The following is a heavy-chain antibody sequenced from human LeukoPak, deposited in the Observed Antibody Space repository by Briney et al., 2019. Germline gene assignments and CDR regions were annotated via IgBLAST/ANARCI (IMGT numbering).Heavy chain of an antibody. CDR3: ARDGGYDFWSGYYQDY. CDR2: ITNSGGST. D-gene: IGHD3-3*01. Sequence: GGSLRLSCAASGFTFSAFGMNWVRQAPGKGLEWVSTITNSGGSTYYVDSVKGRFTISRDNSKNTLYLQMNSLRAEDTAVYYCARDGGYDFWSGYYQDYWGQGTLVTVSS. J-gene: IGHJ4*02. V-gene: IGHV3-23*01. CDR1: GFTFSAFG.